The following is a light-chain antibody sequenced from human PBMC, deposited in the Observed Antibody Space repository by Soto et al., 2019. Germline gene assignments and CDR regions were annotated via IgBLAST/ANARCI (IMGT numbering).Light chain of an antibody. Sequence: DIQMTQSPSSLSASVGDRFTITCLSSQSISSYLNCYQKKPGKAPKLLIYAASSLQSGVPSRFSGSGSGTDFTLTISSLQPEDFATYYCQQSYSTPTFGQGTRLEIK. CDR2: AAS. CDR1: QSISSY. J-gene: IGKJ5*01. CDR3: QQSYSTPT. V-gene: IGKV1-39*01.